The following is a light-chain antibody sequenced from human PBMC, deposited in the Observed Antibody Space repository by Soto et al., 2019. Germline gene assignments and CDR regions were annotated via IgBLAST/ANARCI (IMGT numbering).Light chain of an antibody. CDR2: SAS. V-gene: IGKV1-39*01. CDR3: QQSYSSPYT. CDR1: QSISSY. J-gene: IGKJ2*01. Sequence: DIQMTQSPSSLSASVGDRVTITCRASQSISSYLNWYQQEPGKAPKVMIYSASSLQGGVPSRFIGSGSGTDFTLTISSLQPEDFATYYCQQSYSSPYTFGQGTKVQIK.